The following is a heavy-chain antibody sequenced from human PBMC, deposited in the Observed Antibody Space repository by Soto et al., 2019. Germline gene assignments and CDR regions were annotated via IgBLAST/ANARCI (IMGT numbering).Heavy chain of an antibody. CDR1: GGSIGNDYYS. J-gene: IGHJ4*02. CDR2: IYHSGTT. V-gene: IGHV4-30-2*01. D-gene: IGHD2-15*01. Sequence: KPXESLSLPCTVAGGSIGNDYYSWSWVRQPPGKVLEWIVYIYHSGTTYYNPSLTSRVTISVDGSNNQFSLKLTSMTAADTAVYYCAKVIPATRYFADWGQGILVTVSS. CDR3: AKVIPATRYFAD.